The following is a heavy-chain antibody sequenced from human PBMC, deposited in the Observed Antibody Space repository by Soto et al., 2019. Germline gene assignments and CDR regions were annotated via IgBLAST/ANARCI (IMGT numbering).Heavy chain of an antibody. CDR3: AMIYLRGQLVYYYYYGMDV. V-gene: IGHV1-69*13. D-gene: IGHD1-1*01. Sequence: SVKVSCKASGGTFSSYAISWVRQAPGQGLEWMGGIIPIFGTANYAQKFQGRVTITADESTSTAYMELSSLRSEDTAVYYCAMIYLRGQLVYYYYYGMDVWGQGTTVTVSS. CDR1: GGTFSSYA. J-gene: IGHJ6*02. CDR2: IIPIFGTA.